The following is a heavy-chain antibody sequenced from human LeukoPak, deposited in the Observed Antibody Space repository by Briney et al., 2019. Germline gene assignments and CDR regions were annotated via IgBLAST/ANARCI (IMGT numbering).Heavy chain of an antibody. Sequence: GGSLRLSCVGSGFTISNYWMHWVRQAPGTGLVWVSRIHPDGSITTYADSVKGRFTISRDNAKSTLYLQMNSLRAEDTAVYYCAPQQTYSPYNWFDPWGQGTLVTVSS. CDR3: APQQTYSPYNWFDP. D-gene: IGHD5-12*01. CDR2: IHPDGSIT. J-gene: IGHJ5*02. V-gene: IGHV3-74*03. CDR1: GFTISNYW.